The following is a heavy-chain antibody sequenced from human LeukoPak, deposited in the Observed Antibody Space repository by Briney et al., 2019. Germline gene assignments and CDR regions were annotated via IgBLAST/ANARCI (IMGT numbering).Heavy chain of an antibody. Sequence: GESLKIFCKGSGYSFNRYWIGWVRQVPGKGLEWMGIIYRGDSDTRYSAFFQGQVTLSGDKSTSTAYLQWSSQKASDTAMYYCARRITMISDPDAFDIWGQGTMVTVSS. V-gene: IGHV5-51*01. J-gene: IGHJ3*02. CDR2: IYRGDSDT. D-gene: IGHD3-22*01. CDR1: GYSFNRYW. CDR3: ARRITMISDPDAFDI.